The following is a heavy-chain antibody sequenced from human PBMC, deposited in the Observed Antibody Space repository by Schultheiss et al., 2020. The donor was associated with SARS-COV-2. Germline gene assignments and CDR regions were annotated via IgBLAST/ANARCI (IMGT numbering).Heavy chain of an antibody. CDR1: GGSISSYY. J-gene: IGHJ4*02. D-gene: IGHD6-19*01. CDR3: ARHDGLTRIAVGGFDY. Sequence: SETLSLTCTVSGGSISSYYWSWIRQPPGKGLEWIGYIYYSGSTYYNPSLKSRVTISVDTSKKQFSLKLSSVTAADTAVYYCARHDGLTRIAVGGFDYWGQGTLVTVSS. V-gene: IGHV4-59*08. CDR2: IYYSGST.